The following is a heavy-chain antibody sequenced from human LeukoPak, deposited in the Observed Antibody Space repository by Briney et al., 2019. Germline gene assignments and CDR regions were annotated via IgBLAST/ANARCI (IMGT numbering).Heavy chain of an antibody. CDR3: ARDMIVGDTSWFDP. CDR2: IIPIFGTA. V-gene: IGHV1-69*13. D-gene: IGHD1-26*01. J-gene: IGHJ5*02. CDR1: GGTFGSYA. Sequence: SVKVSCKASGGTFGSYAISWVRQAPGQGLEWMGGIIPIFGTANYAQKFQGRVTITADESTSTAYMELSSLRSEDTAVYYCARDMIVGDTSWFDPWGQGTLVTVSS.